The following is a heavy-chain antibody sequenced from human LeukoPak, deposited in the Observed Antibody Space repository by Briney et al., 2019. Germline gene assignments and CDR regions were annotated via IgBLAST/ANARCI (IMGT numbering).Heavy chain of an antibody. CDR1: GFTFSSYG. V-gene: IGHV3-30*03. Sequence: GGSLRLSCAASGFTFSSYGMHWVRQAPGKGLEWVAVISYDGSNKYYADSVKGRFTISRDNSKNTLYLQMNSLRAEDTAVYYCARDRSGGGRYFGYWGQGTLVTVSS. D-gene: IGHD3-10*01. CDR2: ISYDGSNK. J-gene: IGHJ4*02. CDR3: ARDRSGGGRYFGY.